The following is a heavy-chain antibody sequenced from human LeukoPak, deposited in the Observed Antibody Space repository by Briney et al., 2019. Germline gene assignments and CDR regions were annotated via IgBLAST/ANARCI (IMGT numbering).Heavy chain of an antibody. D-gene: IGHD1-26*01. V-gene: IGHV3-66*02. Sequence: PGGSLRLSCAAYGFTISTKYMNWVRQAPGKGLEWVSVIYSDGNTYYADPVKGRFTISRDNSRNTLYLLMNSLRTEDTAIYYCARSWDARLNFDYWGQGTLVTVSS. CDR1: GFTISTKY. J-gene: IGHJ4*02. CDR3: ARSWDARLNFDY. CDR2: IYSDGNT.